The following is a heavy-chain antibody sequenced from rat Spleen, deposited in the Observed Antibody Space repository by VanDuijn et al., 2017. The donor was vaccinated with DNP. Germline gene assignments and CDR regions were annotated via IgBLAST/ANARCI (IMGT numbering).Heavy chain of an antibody. D-gene: IGHD1-6*01. CDR2: ISYDGSST. CDR3: ARGGTYYGP. Sequence: EVQLVESGGGLVQPGRSLKLSCAASGFTFSDYNMAWVRQAPKKGLEWVATISYDGSSTYYRDSVKGRFTISRDNAKSTLYLQMDSLRSEDTATYYCARGGTYYGPWGQGVMVTVSS. V-gene: IGHV5-7*01. CDR1: GFTFSDYN. J-gene: IGHJ2*01.